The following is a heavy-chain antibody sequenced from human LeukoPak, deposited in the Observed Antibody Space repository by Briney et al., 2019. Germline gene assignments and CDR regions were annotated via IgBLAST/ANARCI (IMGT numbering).Heavy chain of an antibody. D-gene: IGHD6-19*01. CDR3: AREQRSSGWSGVDY. CDR1: GFTFSSYA. V-gene: IGHV3-30-3*01. J-gene: IGHJ4*02. Sequence: GGSLRLSCAASGFTFSSYAMHWVRQAPGKGLEWVAVISYDGSNKYYADSVKGRFTISRDNSKNTLCLQMNSLRAEDTAVYYCAREQRSSGWSGVDYWGQGTLVTVSS. CDR2: ISYDGSNK.